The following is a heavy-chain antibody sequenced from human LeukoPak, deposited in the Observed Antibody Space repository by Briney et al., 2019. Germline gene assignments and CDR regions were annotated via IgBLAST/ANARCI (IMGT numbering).Heavy chain of an antibody. V-gene: IGHV1-18*01. CDR3: ARSGYYYGSGRLDY. J-gene: IGHJ4*02. Sequence: ASVKVSCKASGYTFTSYGISWVRQAPGQGLEWMGWISAYNGNTNYAQKLQGRVTMTTDTSTSTAYMELRSLRSDDTAVYYWARSGYYYGSGRLDYWGQGTLVTVSS. CDR1: GYTFTSYG. D-gene: IGHD3-10*01. CDR2: ISAYNGNT.